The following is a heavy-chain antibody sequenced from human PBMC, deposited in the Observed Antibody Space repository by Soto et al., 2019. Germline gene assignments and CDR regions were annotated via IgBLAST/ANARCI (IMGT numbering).Heavy chain of an antibody. CDR1: GYTFTGYY. D-gene: IGHD5-12*01. CDR3: AREEGDGYNRYYYGMDV. J-gene: IGHJ6*02. Sequence: GASVKVSCKASGYTFTGYYMHWVRQAPGQGLEWMGWINPNSGGTNYAQKFQGRVTMTRDTSISTAYMELSRLRSGDTAVYYCAREEGDGYNRYYYGMDVWGQGTTVTVSS. CDR2: INPNSGGT. V-gene: IGHV1-2*02.